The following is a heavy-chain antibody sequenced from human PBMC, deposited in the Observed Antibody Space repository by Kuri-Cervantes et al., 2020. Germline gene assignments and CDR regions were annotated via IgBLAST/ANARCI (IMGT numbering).Heavy chain of an antibody. Sequence: SEALSLTCTVSGGSISSYYWSWIRQPPGKGLEWIGYIYYSGSTNYNPSLKSLVTISVDTSKNQFSLKLSSVTAADTAVYYCARALYISSSFDYWGQGTLVTVSS. CDR1: GGSISSYY. CDR3: ARALYISSSFDY. V-gene: IGHV4-59*01. CDR2: IYYSGST. D-gene: IGHD6-6*01. J-gene: IGHJ4*02.